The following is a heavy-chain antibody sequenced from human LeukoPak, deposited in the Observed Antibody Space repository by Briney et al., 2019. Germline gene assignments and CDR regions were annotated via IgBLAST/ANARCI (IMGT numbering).Heavy chain of an antibody. CDR1: GGTFSSYA. CDR2: IIPIFGTA. CDR3: ARWAPKKLERPDYYYGMDV. Sequence: SVKVSCKASGGTFSSYAISWVRQAPGQGLEWMGGIIPIFGTANYAQKFQGRVTITADESTSTAYMELSSLRSDDTAVYYCARWAPKKLERPDYYYGMDVWGQGTTVTVSS. V-gene: IGHV1-69*13. J-gene: IGHJ6*02. D-gene: IGHD1-1*01.